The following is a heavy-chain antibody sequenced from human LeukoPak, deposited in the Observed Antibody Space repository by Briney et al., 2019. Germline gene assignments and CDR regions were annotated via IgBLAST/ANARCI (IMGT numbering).Heavy chain of an antibody. V-gene: IGHV3-74*01. J-gene: IGHJ4*02. Sequence: GGSLRLSCAASGFTISNDWLHWVRQVPGKGLVWVSRINPGGSSTTYADSVKGRFTISRDNAKNTLYLQMNSLRAEDTAVYYCARSNQADDYWGQGTLVTVSS. CDR3: ARSNQADDY. D-gene: IGHD4-11*01. CDR2: INPGGSST. CDR1: GFTISNDW.